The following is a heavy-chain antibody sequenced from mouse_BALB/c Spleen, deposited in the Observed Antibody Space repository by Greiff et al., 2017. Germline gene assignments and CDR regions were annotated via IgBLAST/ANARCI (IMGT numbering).Heavy chain of an antibody. Sequence: QVQLQQPGAELVKPGASVKLSCKASGYTFTSYWMHWVKQRPGQGLEWIGEINPSNGRTNYNEKFKSKATLTVDKSSSTDYMQLSSLTSEDSAVYYCARVDRSWFAYWGQGTLVTVSA. CDR3: ARVDRSWFAY. CDR2: INPSNGRT. V-gene: IGHV1S81*02. CDR1: GYTFTSYW. J-gene: IGHJ3*01.